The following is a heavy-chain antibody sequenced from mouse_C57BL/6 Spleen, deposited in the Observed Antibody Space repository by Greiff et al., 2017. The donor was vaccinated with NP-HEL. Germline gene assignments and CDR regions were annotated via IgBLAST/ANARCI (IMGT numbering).Heavy chain of an antibody. CDR3: ARDSSIWDGFAY. J-gene: IGHJ3*01. CDR1: GFTFSSYA. V-gene: IGHV5-4*01. D-gene: IGHD4-1*01. Sequence: EVQVVESGGGLVKPGGSLKLSCAASGFTFSSYAMSWVRQTPEKRLEWVATISDGGSYTYYPDNVKGRFTISRDNAKNNLNLQMSHLKSEDTAMDYCARDSSIWDGFAYWGQGTLVTVSA. CDR2: ISDGGSYT.